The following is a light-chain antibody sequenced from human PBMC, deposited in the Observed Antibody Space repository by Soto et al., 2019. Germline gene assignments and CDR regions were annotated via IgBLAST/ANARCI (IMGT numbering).Light chain of an antibody. CDR2: WAS. V-gene: IGKV4-1*01. Sequence: DILMTQSPDSLAVSLGERATINCKSSQSVLYIPTNKNYLAWYQQKSGQPPKVLIYWASIRESGVPDRFSGSGSGTDFTLTISTLQAEDVALYYCQQYYSTPYTFGQGTRLEIK. CDR1: QSVLYIPTNKNY. CDR3: QQYYSTPYT. J-gene: IGKJ2*01.